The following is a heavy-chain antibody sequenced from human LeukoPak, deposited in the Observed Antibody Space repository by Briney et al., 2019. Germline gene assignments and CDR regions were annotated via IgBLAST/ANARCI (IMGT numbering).Heavy chain of an antibody. CDR3: ARQRSYYDSSGYYYAFDI. J-gene: IGHJ3*02. Sequence: GESLKISCKGSGYSFSTYWIGWVRQMPGKGLEWMGIIYPGDSDTRYSPSFQGQVTISADKSISTAYLQWSSLKASDTAMYYCARQRSYYDSSGYYYAFDIWGQGTMVTVSS. CDR2: IYPGDSDT. CDR1: GYSFSTYW. V-gene: IGHV5-51*01. D-gene: IGHD3-22*01.